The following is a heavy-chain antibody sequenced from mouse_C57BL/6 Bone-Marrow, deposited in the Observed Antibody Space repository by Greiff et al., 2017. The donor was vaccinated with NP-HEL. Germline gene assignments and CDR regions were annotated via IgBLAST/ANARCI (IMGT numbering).Heavy chain of an antibody. V-gene: IGHV6-3*01. Sequence: EVMLVESGGGLVQPGGSMKLSCVASGFTFSNYWMNWVRQSPEKGLEWVAQIRLKSDNYATHYAESVKGRFTISRDDSKSSVYLQMNNLRAEDTGIYYCTKFFSFITTAGEFDYWGQGTTLTVSS. CDR3: TKFFSFITTAGEFDY. CDR2: IRLKSDNYAT. CDR1: GFTFSNYW. D-gene: IGHD1-1*01. J-gene: IGHJ2*01.